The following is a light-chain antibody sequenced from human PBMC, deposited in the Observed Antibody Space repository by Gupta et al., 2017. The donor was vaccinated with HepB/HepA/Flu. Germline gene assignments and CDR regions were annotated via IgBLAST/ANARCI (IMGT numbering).Light chain of an antibody. V-gene: IGLV3-19*01. CDR1: SLRKYY. CDR2: GKN. J-gene: IGLJ1*01. CDR3: NSRDSSENHLEV. Sequence: SSELTQDPALSVALGQTVRITCQGDSLRKYYASWYQQKPGQAPVLVIYGKNNRPSGTPGRFSGSRSGNTASLTITGAQAEDEADYYCNSRDSSENHLEVFGTGTKVTVL.